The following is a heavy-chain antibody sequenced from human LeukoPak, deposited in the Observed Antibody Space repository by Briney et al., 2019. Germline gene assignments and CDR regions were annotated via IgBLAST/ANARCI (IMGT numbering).Heavy chain of an antibody. J-gene: IGHJ3*02. D-gene: IGHD5-24*01. CDR1: GYSFTSYW. V-gene: IGHV5-51*01. CDR2: IYPGDSDT. CDR3: ARLSRDTDPDPRSDAFDI. Sequence: GESLKISCKGSGYSFTSYWIGWVRQMPGKGLEWMGIIYPGDSDTRYSPSFQGQVTISADKSISTAYLQWSSLKASDTAMYYCARLSRDTDPDPRSDAFDIWGQGTMVTVSS.